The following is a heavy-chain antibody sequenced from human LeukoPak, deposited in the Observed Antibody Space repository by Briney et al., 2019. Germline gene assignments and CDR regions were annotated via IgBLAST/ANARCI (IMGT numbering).Heavy chain of an antibody. J-gene: IGHJ6*02. Sequence: PGGSLRLSCAASGFTFSSYSMNWVRQAPGKGLEWVSSISSSSSYIYYADSVKGRFTISRDNAKNSLYLQMNSLRAEDTAVYYCARDIRRYFGPLNGMDVWGQGTTVTISS. CDR2: ISSSSSYI. CDR1: GFTFSSYS. CDR3: ARDIRRYFGPLNGMDV. V-gene: IGHV3-21*01. D-gene: IGHD3-9*01.